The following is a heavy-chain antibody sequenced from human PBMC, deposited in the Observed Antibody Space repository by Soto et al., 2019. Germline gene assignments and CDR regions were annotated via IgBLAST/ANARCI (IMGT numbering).Heavy chain of an antibody. CDR3: ARGGYFDSSNYLAY. V-gene: IGHV1-18*01. D-gene: IGHD3-22*01. CDR2: VSVPSGDT. CDR1: GYSFSSFG. J-gene: IGHJ4*02. Sequence: ASVKVSCKASGYSFSSFGISWVRQAPGQGLEWVGWVSVPSGDTSSAQNFQGRVTVTTDTSTSTAYMEVGSLRSDDTAVYCCARGGYFDSSNYLAYWGLGTLVTVSS.